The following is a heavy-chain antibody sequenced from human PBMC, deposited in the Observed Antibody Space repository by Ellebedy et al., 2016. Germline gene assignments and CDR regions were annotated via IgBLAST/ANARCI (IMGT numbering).Heavy chain of an antibody. D-gene: IGHD6-13*01. Sequence: GESLKISCAASGFTFSSYWMSWVRQAPGKGLEWVANIKKDGSEKYYVDSVKGRFTISRDNAKNSLYLQMNSLRVEDTAVYYCAREGYSSSWSPYYYMDVWGKGTTVTVSS. CDR2: IKKDGSEK. CDR1: GFTFSSYW. CDR3: AREGYSSSWSPYYYMDV. V-gene: IGHV3-7*01. J-gene: IGHJ6*03.